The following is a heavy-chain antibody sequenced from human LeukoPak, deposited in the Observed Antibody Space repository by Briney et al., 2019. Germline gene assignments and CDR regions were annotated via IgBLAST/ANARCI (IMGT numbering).Heavy chain of an antibody. V-gene: IGHV3-48*03. D-gene: IGHD3-10*02. CDR3: AELGITMIGGV. CDR2: ISSSGSTI. CDR1: GFTFSNE. Sequence: GGSLRLSCAASGFTFSNEMNWVRQAPGKGLERVSYISSSGSTIYYADSVKGRFTISRDNAKNSLYLQMNSLRAEDTAVYYCAELGITMIGGVWGKGTTVTISS. J-gene: IGHJ6*04.